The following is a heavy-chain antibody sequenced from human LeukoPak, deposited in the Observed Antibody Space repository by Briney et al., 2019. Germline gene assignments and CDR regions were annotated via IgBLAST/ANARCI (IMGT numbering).Heavy chain of an antibody. D-gene: IGHD3-22*01. Sequence: GGSLRLSCAASGFTFSSYSMNWVRQAPGKGLEWVSSISSSSSYIYYADSVKGRFTISRDNAKNSLYLQMNSLRAEDTAVYYCARDLTEDETVDYYDSSGYYTTFDYWGQGTLVTVSS. V-gene: IGHV3-21*01. CDR3: ARDLTEDETVDYYDSSGYYTTFDY. CDR1: GFTFSSYS. CDR2: ISSSSSYI. J-gene: IGHJ4*02.